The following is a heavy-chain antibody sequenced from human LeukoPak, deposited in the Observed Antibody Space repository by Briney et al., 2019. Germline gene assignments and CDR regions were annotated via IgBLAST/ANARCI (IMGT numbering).Heavy chain of an antibody. D-gene: IGHD2-21*01. CDR1: GYTFTSYD. CDR2: MNPNSGNT. V-gene: IGHV1-8*03. J-gene: IGHJ4*02. Sequence: GASVKVSCKASGYTFTSYDINWVRQATGQGLEWMGWMNPNSGNTGYAQKFQGRVTITRNTSISTAYMELSSLRSEDTAVYYCARGSSYCGGDCSDYWGQGTLVTVSS. CDR3: ARGSSYCGGDCSDY.